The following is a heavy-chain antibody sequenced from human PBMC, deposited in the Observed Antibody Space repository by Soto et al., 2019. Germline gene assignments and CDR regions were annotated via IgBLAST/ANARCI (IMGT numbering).Heavy chain of an antibody. CDR2: ISTSGTYV. CDR3: ATIGDRDGFDL. CDR1: GFAFITYN. D-gene: IGHD4-17*01. Sequence: EVQLVESGGGLVKPGESLRLPCAASGFAFITYNMMWVRQAPGKGLEWVSSISTSGTYVFYAGSVRGRFTIFRDEAKNSLHLQMNSLRAEDTALYYCATIGDRDGFDLWGQGTAVTVSA. J-gene: IGHJ3*01. V-gene: IGHV3-21*06.